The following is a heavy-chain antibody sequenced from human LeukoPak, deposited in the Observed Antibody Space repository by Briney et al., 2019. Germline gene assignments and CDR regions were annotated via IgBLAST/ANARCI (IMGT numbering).Heavy chain of an antibody. CDR3: TRGLVVLSATSWAFDI. D-gene: IGHD2-15*01. CDR2: MNPNSGNT. J-gene: IGHJ3*02. CDR1: GYTFTSYD. Sequence: ASVKVSCKVSGYTFTSYDINWVRQATGQGLEWMGWMNPNSGNTGYAQKFQARVSMTRNTSISTAYMELSSLRSEDTAVYYCTRGLVVLSATSWAFDIWGHGTMVTVSS. V-gene: IGHV1-8*01.